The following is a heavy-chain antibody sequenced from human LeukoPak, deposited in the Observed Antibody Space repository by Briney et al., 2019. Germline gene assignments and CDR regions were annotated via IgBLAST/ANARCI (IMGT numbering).Heavy chain of an antibody. Sequence: SETLSLTCVVYGGSFSGYYWSWIRQPPGKGLEWIGEINHSGSTNYNPSLKSRVTLSVDTSKNQFSLKLSSVTAAHTAVYYCYGWELHAFDIWGQGTMVTVSS. CDR2: INHSGST. D-gene: IGHD1-26*01. V-gene: IGHV4-34*01. CDR1: GGSFSGYY. CDR3: YGWELHAFDI. J-gene: IGHJ3*02.